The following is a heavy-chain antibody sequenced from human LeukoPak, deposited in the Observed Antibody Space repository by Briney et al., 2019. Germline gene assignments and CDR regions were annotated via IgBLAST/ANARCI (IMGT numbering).Heavy chain of an antibody. CDR1: GDSISGSNW. CDR2: IYHSGST. J-gene: IGHJ4*02. CDR3: VRRRYNYGFDS. V-gene: IGHV4-4*02. Sequence: SGTLSLTCDVSGDSISGSNWWNWVRQPPGKGLEWIGGIYHSGSTNYNPSLKSRVTMSVDKSKNQFSLKLSSVTAADTAVFYCVRRRYNYGFDSWGQGSLVTVSS. D-gene: IGHD5-18*01.